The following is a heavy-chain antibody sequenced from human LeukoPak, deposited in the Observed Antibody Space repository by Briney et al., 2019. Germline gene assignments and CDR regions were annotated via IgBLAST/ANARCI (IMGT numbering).Heavy chain of an antibody. J-gene: IGHJ4*02. Sequence: ASVKVSCKASGYTFTSYGISWVRQAPGQGLEWMGWISAYNGNTNYAQKLQGRVTMTTDTSTSTAYMELRSLRSDDTAVYYCARGSEVIAAAGHFDYWGQGTLVTVSS. D-gene: IGHD6-13*01. CDR3: ARGSEVIAAAGHFDY. CDR2: ISAYNGNT. CDR1: GYTFTSYG. V-gene: IGHV1-18*01.